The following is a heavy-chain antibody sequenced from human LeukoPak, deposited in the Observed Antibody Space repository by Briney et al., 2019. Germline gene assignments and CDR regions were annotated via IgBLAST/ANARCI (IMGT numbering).Heavy chain of an antibody. J-gene: IGHJ4*02. D-gene: IGHD3-10*01. CDR2: IWYDGSNK. Sequence: PGRSLRLSCAASGFTFSSYGTHWVRQAPGKGLEWVAVIWYDGSNKYYADSVKGRFTISRDNSKNTLYLQMNSLRAEDTAVYYCARDLPYYYGSGSPDFDYWGQGTLVTVSS. CDR1: GFTFSSYG. V-gene: IGHV3-33*01. CDR3: ARDLPYYYGSGSPDFDY.